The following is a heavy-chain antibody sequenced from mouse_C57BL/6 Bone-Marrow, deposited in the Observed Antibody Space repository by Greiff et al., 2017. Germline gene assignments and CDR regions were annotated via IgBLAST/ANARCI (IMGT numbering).Heavy chain of an antibody. CDR3: AGTTAQFAY. J-gene: IGHJ3*01. D-gene: IGHD1-2*01. CDR1: GYTFTSYG. V-gene: IGHV1-81*01. CDR2: IYPRSGNT. Sequence: QVHVKQSGAELARPGASVKLSCKASGYTFTSYGISWVKQRTGQGLEWIGEIYPRSGNTYYNEKFKGKATLTADKSSSTAYMELRSLTSADSAVYFCAGTTAQFAYWGQGTLVTVSA.